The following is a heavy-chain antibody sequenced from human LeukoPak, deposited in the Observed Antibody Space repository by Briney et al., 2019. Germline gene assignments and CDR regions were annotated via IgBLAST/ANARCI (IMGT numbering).Heavy chain of an antibody. V-gene: IGHV3-23*01. CDR1: GFTYSSYA. CDR3: ARDVNGGY. J-gene: IGHJ4*02. D-gene: IGHD2-8*01. CDR2: LSGSGNSR. Sequence: GGSLRLSCAASGFTYSSYAMTWVRQSPGKGLEWVSTLSGSGNSRYYADSVQGRLTISRDNFKNTLYLQMNSLRVEDTAVYYCARDVNGGYWGQGTLVTVSS.